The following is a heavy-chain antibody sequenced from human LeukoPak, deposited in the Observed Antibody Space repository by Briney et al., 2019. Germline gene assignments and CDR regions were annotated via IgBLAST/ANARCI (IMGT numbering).Heavy chain of an antibody. CDR2: ISYNGRSI. D-gene: IGHD3-10*02. CDR1: GFMFSTYE. J-gene: IGHJ6*04. CDR3: AELGITMIGGV. Sequence: GGSLRLSCAASGFMFSTYEMNWVRQAPGKGLEWLSYISYNGRSIYYADSVKGRFTISRDNAKNSLYLQMNSLRAEDTAVYYCAELGITMIGGVWGKGTTVTISS. V-gene: IGHV3-48*03.